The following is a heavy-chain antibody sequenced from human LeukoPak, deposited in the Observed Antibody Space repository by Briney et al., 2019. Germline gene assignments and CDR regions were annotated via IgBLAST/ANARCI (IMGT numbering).Heavy chain of an antibody. Sequence: SVKVSCKASGGTFSSYAISWVRQAPGQGLEWMGGIIPIFGTANYAQKFQGRVTITTDESTSTAYMELSSLRSEDTAVYYCARDGLTMVRGVNGIPYYYYYMDVWGKGTTVTVSS. V-gene: IGHV1-69*05. J-gene: IGHJ6*03. CDR1: GGTFSSYA. D-gene: IGHD3-10*01. CDR3: ARDGLTMVRGVNGIPYYYYYMDV. CDR2: IIPIFGTA.